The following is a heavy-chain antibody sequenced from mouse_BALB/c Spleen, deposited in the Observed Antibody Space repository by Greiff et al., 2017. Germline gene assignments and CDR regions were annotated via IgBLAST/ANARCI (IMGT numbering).Heavy chain of an antibody. CDR1: GYTFTDYV. Sequence: QVQLQQSGPELVKPGASVKMSCKASGYTFTDYVISWVKQRTGQGLEWIGEIYPGSGSTYYNEKFKGKATLTADKSSNTAYMQLSSLTSEDSAVYFCAREGGGNYPYYAMDYWGQGTSVTVSS. V-gene: IGHV1-77*01. J-gene: IGHJ4*01. CDR2: IYPGSGST. D-gene: IGHD2-1*01. CDR3: AREGGGNYPYYAMDY.